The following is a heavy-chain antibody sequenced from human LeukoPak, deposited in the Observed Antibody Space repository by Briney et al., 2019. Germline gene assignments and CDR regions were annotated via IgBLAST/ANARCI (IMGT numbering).Heavy chain of an antibody. CDR2: ISGSGGST. CDR1: GFTFSSYA. V-gene: IGHV3-23*01. J-gene: IGHJ4*02. D-gene: IGHD2-15*01. CDR3: AIDVVVVAATHPFDY. Sequence: GGSLRLSCAASGFTFSSYAMSWVRQAPGKGLEWVSAISGSGGSTYYADSVKGRFTISRDNSKNTLYLQMNSLRAEDTAVYYCAIDVVVVAATHPFDYWGQGTLVTVSS.